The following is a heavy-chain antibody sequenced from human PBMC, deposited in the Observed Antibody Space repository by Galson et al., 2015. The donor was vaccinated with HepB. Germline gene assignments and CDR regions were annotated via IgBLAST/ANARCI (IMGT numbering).Heavy chain of an antibody. V-gene: IGHV3-48*01. D-gene: IGHD3-10*01. CDR1: GFTFSSYS. CDR2: ISSSSSTI. J-gene: IGHJ6*02. Sequence: SLRLSCAASGFTFSSYSMNWVRQAPGKGLEWVSYISSSSSTIYYADSVKGRFTISRDNAKNSLYLQMNSLRAEDTAVYYCARWGFGELYEGLDYYYYYGMDVWGQGTTVTVSS. CDR3: ARWGFGELYEGLDYYYYYGMDV.